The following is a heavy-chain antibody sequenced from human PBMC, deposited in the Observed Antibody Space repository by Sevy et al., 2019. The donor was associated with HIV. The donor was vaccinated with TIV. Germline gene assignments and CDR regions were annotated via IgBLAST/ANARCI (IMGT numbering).Heavy chain of an antibody. V-gene: IGHV3-30*18. CDR2: ISYDGSNK. D-gene: IGHD1-1*01. Sequence: GGSLRLSCAASGFTFSSYGMHWVRQAPGKGLEWVAVISYDGSNKYYADSVKGRFIISRDNSKNTLYLQMNSLRAEDTAVYYCAKGSWNGDFDYWGQGTLVTVSS. J-gene: IGHJ4*02. CDR1: GFTFSSYG. CDR3: AKGSWNGDFDY.